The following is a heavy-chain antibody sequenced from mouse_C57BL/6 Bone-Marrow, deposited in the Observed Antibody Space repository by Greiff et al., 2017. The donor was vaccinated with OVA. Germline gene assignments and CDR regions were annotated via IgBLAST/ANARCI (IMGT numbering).Heavy chain of an antibody. CDR1: GYTFTSYW. V-gene: IGHV1-55*01. D-gene: IGHD1-1*01. Sequence: QVQLQHPGAELVKPGASVKMSCKASGYTFTSYWITWVKQRPGQGLEWIGDIYPGSGSTNYNEKFKSKATLTVDTSSSTAYMQLSSLTSEDSAVYYCAIYYYGSSHWYFDVWGTGTTVTVSS. CDR3: AIYYYGSSHWYFDV. J-gene: IGHJ1*03. CDR2: IYPGSGST.